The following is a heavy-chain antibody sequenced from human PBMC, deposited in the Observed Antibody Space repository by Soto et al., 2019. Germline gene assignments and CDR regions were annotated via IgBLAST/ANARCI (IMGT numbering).Heavy chain of an antibody. CDR1: GFTFSSHA. CDR2: ISYDGSNK. D-gene: IGHD1-1*01. V-gene: IGHV3-30*14. Sequence: QVQLVESGGGVVQSGRSLRLSCAASGFTFSSHAMHWVRQAPGKGLEWVAIISYDGSNKHYADSVKGRFTISRDNSKNTLYLQMNSLRADDTAAYYCARATGSPGWFDPWGQGTLVTVSS. CDR3: ARATGSPGWFDP. J-gene: IGHJ5*02.